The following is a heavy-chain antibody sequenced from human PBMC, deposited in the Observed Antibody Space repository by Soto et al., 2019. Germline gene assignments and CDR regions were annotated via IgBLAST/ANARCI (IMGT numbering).Heavy chain of an antibody. Sequence: ASVKVSCKTSGYSFTDYKLHWVRQAPGQGLEWMGWVDPHGGGSNSEQIFQGSVTMTWDTSITTAYLHLTRLRTNDTATYFCATWVDYGDFEGFDFWGQGTLVTVSS. D-gene: IGHD4-17*01. CDR1: GYSFTDYK. V-gene: IGHV1-2*04. CDR2: VDPHGGGS. CDR3: ATWVDYGDFEGFDF. J-gene: IGHJ4*02.